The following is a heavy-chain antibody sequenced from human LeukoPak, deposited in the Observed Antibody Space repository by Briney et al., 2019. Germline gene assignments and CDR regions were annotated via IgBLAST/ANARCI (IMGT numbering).Heavy chain of an antibody. J-gene: IGHJ5*02. CDR2: IYYSGST. CDR1: GGSFSGYY. Sequence: SETLSLTCAVYGGSFSGYYWGWIRQPPGKGLEWIGSIYYSGSTYYNPSLKSRVTISVDTSKNQFSLKLSSVTAADTAVYYCASCLWFGELLWFDPWGQGTLVTVSS. D-gene: IGHD3-10*01. CDR3: ASCLWFGELLWFDP. V-gene: IGHV4-34*01.